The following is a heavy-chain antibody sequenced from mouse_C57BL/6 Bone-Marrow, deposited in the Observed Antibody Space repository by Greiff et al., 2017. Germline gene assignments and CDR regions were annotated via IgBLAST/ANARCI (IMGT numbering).Heavy chain of an antibody. V-gene: IGHV5-9-1*02. CDR3: TRDDYGSSYPYYFDY. J-gene: IGHJ2*01. CDR2: ISSGGDYI. D-gene: IGHD1-1*01. CDR1: GFTFSSYA. Sequence: EVKLVESGEGLVKPGGSLKLSCAASGFTFSSYAMSWVRQTPEKRLEWVAYISSGGDYIYYADTVKGRFTISRDNARNTLYLHMSSLKSEDTAMYYCTRDDYGSSYPYYFDYWGQGTTLTVSS.